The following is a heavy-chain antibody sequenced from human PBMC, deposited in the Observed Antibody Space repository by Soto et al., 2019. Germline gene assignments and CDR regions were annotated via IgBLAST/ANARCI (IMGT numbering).Heavy chain of an antibody. Sequence: ASVKVSCKASGYSFTTYSITWVRQAPGQGLEWMGWISANNGNTKYAEKFQDRVIMTTGTSTSTAYLEVRSLTSDDTAVYYCARETGVMIPVKGEFEFWGQGTLVTVSS. CDR1: GYSFTTYS. CDR2: ISANNGNT. CDR3: ARETGVMIPVKGEFEF. J-gene: IGHJ4*02. V-gene: IGHV1-18*01. D-gene: IGHD2-21*01.